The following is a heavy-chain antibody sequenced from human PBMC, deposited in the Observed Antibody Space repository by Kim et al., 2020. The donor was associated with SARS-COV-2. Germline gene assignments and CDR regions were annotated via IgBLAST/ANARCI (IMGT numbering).Heavy chain of an antibody. V-gene: IGHV6-1*01. CDR3: ARGYYGGDSRGFDY. D-gene: IGHD2-21*02. J-gene: IGHJ4*01. CDR2: TFYRSKWYN. Sequence: SQTLSLTCAISGDSVSSKSAAWNWVRQSPSRGLEWLGRTFYRSKWYNEYALCVKSRITINPDTSKNQFSLQLNSVTPEDTALYYCARGYYGGDSRGFDYWGAGTLVTVSS. CDR1: GDSVSSKSAA.